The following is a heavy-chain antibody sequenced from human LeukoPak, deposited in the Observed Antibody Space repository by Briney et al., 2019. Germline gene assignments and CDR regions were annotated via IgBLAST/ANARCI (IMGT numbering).Heavy chain of an antibody. CDR1: GYTFTSYY. CDR3: ATQSKWEILSMENGIMVRGVIYKPRNFDY. Sequence: GSVKVSCKASGYTFTSYYMHWVRQAPGQGLEWMGIINPSGGSTSYAQKFQGRVTMTRDTSTSTVYMELSSLRSEDTAVYYCATQSKWEILSMENGIMVRGVIYKPRNFDYWGQGTLVTVSS. D-gene: IGHD3-10*01. J-gene: IGHJ4*02. V-gene: IGHV1-46*01. CDR2: INPSGGST.